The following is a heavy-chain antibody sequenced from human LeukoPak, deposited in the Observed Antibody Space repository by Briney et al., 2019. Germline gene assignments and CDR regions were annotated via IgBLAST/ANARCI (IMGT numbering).Heavy chain of an antibody. V-gene: IGHV1-8*01. D-gene: IGHD3-22*01. CDR3: AREFYDSSGYYYYYYYGMDV. Sequence: GASVKVSCKASGYTFTSYDINWVRQATGQGLEWMGWMNPNSGNTGYAQKFQGRVTMARNTSISTAYMELSSLRSEDTAVYYCAREFYDSSGYYYYYYYGMDVWGQGTTVTVSS. CDR2: MNPNSGNT. J-gene: IGHJ6*02. CDR1: GYTFTSYD.